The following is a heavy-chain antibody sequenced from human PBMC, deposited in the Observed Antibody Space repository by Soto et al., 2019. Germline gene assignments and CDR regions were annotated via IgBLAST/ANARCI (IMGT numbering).Heavy chain of an antibody. D-gene: IGHD3-9*01. CDR1: GGSISSGGYY. CDR3: ATYDILTPGLFDY. CDR2: IYYSGST. V-gene: IGHV4-31*03. J-gene: IGHJ4*02. Sequence: PSETLSLTCTVSGGSISSGGYYWSWIRQHPGKGLEWIGYIYYSGSTYYNPSLKSRVTISVDTSKNQFSLKLSSVTAADTAVYYCATYDILTPGLFDYWGQGTPVTVSS.